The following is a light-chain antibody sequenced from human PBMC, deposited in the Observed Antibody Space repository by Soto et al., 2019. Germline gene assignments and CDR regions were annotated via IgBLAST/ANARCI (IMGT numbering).Light chain of an antibody. V-gene: IGLV1-40*01. Sequence: QSVLTQPPSASGTPGQRVTNSCSGSSSNIGSEYISWYQRVPGAAPQLLIYGNTNRPSGVPDRFSGSKSGTSASLAITGLQAEDEADYYCQSYDSSLSGWVFGGGTKLTVL. CDR1: SSNIGSEY. CDR3: QSYDSSLSGWV. CDR2: GNT. J-gene: IGLJ2*01.